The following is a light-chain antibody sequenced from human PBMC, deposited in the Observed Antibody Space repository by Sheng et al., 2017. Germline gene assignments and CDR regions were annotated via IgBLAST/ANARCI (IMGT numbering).Light chain of an antibody. CDR1: QSVNRN. V-gene: IGKV3-15*01. CDR3: QQRYNWPLT. CDR2: GAS. J-gene: IGKJ4*01. Sequence: EILMTQSPATLSVSPGERVTLSCRATQSVNRNLAWYQQKPGQAPRVLIYGASTRATGIPDRFSGSGSGTDFTLTINSLEPEDFAVYYCQQRYNWPLTFGGGTKVKIK.